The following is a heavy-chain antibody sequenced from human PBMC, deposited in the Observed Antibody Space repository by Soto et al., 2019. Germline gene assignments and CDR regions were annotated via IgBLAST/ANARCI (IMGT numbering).Heavy chain of an antibody. CDR2: VSGPGDAT. Sequence: SGGSLRLSCKASGFTFNDYAMSWVRQAPGKGLEWVSTVSGPGDATYYADSVKGRFTISRDNSRDTLYLQVNSLRAEDTAIYYCVMGYYFDYWGQGSLVTVSS. V-gene: IGHV3-23*01. D-gene: IGHD2-8*01. CDR1: GFTFNDYA. J-gene: IGHJ4*02. CDR3: VMGYYFDY.